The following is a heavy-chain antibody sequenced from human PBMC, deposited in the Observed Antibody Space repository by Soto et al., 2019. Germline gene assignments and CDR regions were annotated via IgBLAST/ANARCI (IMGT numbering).Heavy chain of an antibody. Sequence: QPPGKGLEWIGTIYYSGTTYYNPSLKSRVTISVDRSKNQFSLKLSSVTAADTAVYFFQAGDGIRVGSTVSAFLLNRSSDL. CDR3: QAGDGIRVGSTVSAFLLNRSSDL. D-gene: IGHD1-26*01. CDR2: IYYSGTT. J-gene: IGHJ2*01. V-gene: IGHV4-39*01.